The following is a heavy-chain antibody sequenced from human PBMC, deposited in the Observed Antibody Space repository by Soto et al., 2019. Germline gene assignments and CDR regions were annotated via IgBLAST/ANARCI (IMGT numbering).Heavy chain of an antibody. V-gene: IGHV3-33*01. CDR3: ARDRVTYSSGWHDDY. J-gene: IGHJ4*02. D-gene: IGHD6-19*01. Sequence: QVQLVESGGGVVQPGRSLRLSCAASGFTFSSYGMHWVRQAPGKGLEWVAVIWYDGSNKCYADSVKGRFTISRDNSKNTLYLQMNSLRAEDTAVYYCARDRVTYSSGWHDDYWGQGTLVTVSS. CDR2: IWYDGSNK. CDR1: GFTFSSYG.